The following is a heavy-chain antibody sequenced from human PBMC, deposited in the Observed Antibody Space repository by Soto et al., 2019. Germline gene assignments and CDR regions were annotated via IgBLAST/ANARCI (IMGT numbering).Heavy chain of an antibody. CDR2: ISLYSDGT. V-gene: IGHV1-18*01. CDR1: GYTFSNYG. Sequence: QVQLVQSGGEVKRPGASVKVSCKTSGYTFSNYGITWVRQAPGQPLEWLGWISLYSDGTNYAQKFQGRVSMTTDTSTTTAYMELSSLRSDDTAVYYCARVVPGAEAWFGPWGQGTLVTVS. J-gene: IGHJ5*02. D-gene: IGHD2-2*01. CDR3: ARVVPGAEAWFGP.